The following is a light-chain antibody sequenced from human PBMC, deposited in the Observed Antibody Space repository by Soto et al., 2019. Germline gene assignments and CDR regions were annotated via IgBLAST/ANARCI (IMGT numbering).Light chain of an antibody. CDR1: QTISTN. V-gene: IGKV1-39*01. CDR2: GAS. CDR3: QQSYTSPYT. Sequence: DIPMTQSPSSLSASVGDRGTITCRASQTISTNLHWYQHKPGKAPNLLIYGASSLQTGVPSRFSGSGSGTDFTISINSLQPEDFATYYCQQSYTSPYTFGQGTELEI. J-gene: IGKJ2*01.